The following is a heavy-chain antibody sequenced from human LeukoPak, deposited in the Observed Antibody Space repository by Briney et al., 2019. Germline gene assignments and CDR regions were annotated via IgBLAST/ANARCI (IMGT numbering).Heavy chain of an antibody. D-gene: IGHD3-10*01. Sequence: GGSLRLSCAASGFTFRSYSMNWVRQAPGKGLEWISYITSSGIIYYADSVKGRFTISRDNAKNSLFLQMNSLRDEDTAVYYCARRTRSSESHSFDYWGQGTLVTVSS. CDR3: ARRTRSSESHSFDY. J-gene: IGHJ4*02. CDR2: ITSSGII. CDR1: GFTFRSYS. V-gene: IGHV3-48*02.